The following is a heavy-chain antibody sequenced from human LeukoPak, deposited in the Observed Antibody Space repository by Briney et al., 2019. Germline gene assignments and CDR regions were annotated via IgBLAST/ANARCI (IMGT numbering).Heavy chain of an antibody. CDR1: GLALRSYT. CDR2: ISMSSTYI. CDR3: AREFRAAAGKSFDY. V-gene: IGHV3-21*01. D-gene: IGHD6-13*01. Sequence: PGGSLRHSCAASGLALRSYTMNWVRQAPGKGLEWVSSISMSSTYIYYADSVKGRFTISRDNAKNSLYLQMNSLRAEDTAVYYCAREFRAAAGKSFDYWGQGTLVTVSS. J-gene: IGHJ4*02.